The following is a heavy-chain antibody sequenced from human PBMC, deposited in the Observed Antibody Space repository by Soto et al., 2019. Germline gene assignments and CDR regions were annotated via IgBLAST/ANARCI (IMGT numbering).Heavy chain of an antibody. V-gene: IGHV3-48*02. CDR1: GFTFSLYS. CDR3: ARAVTWGLDV. D-gene: IGHD3-10*01. CDR2: ISRSSTGI. Sequence: EVQLVESGGGLVQPGGSLRVSCAASGFTFSLYSMSWVRQAPGKGLEWVSYISRSSTGIHYADSVKGRFTISRDDATNSMHLQMNSRRDGDTAVYYCARAVTWGLDVWGQGTTVSISS. J-gene: IGHJ6*02.